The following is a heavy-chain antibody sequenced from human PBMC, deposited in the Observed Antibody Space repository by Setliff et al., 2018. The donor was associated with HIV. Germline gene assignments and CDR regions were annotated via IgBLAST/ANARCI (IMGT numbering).Heavy chain of an antibody. V-gene: IGHV4-59*11. CDR1: GGSISSHC. CDR3: GGNGYYSIGY. J-gene: IGHJ4*02. D-gene: IGHD3-22*01. Sequence: PSETLSLTCTVSGGSISSHCWSWIRRSPGKALEWIGYIYASGSIIDNPSLKSRVTMSVDTSQNQVSLDLESVTAADTAVYYCGGNGYYSIGYWGQGTLVTVSS. CDR2: IYASGSI.